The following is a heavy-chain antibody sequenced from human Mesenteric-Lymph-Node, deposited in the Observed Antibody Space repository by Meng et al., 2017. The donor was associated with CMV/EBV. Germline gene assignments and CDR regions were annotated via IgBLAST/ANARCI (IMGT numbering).Heavy chain of an antibody. V-gene: IGHV4-30-4*01. CDR3: ARVPSSGCCDF. J-gene: IGHJ4*02. CDR1: GDSITGGDYY. D-gene: IGHD3-22*01. Sequence: CTVSGDSITGGDYYWSWTRQPPGKGLEWIGYIYYSGTTYYNPSLKSRLTMSIDTSKNQFSLKVSAETAADTAVYYCARVPSSGCCDFWGQGTLVTVSS. CDR2: IYYSGTT.